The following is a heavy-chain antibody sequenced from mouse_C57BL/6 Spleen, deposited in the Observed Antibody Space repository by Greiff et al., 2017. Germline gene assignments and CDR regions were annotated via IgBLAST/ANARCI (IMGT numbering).Heavy chain of an antibody. Sequence: EVQLQQSGAELVRPGASVKLSCTASGFNIKDYYMHWVKQRPEQGLAWIGRFDPEDGDTESAPKFQGKATMTADTSSNAAYLQLSSLTSEDTAVYYCTPWGYEDARDYWGQGASVTVSS. CDR1: GFNIKDYY. D-gene: IGHD3-1*01. J-gene: IGHJ4*01. CDR2: FDPEDGDT. CDR3: TPWGYEDARDY. V-gene: IGHV14-1*01.